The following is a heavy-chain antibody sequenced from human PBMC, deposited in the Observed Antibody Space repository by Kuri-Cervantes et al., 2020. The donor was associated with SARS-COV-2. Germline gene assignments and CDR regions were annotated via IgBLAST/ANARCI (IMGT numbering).Heavy chain of an antibody. D-gene: IGHD3-10*01. V-gene: IGHV3-9*01. CDR1: GFTFDDYA. CDR3: AKDRMVQGVIRGTAFDP. J-gene: IGHJ5*02. Sequence: SLKISCAASGFTFDDYAMHWVRQAPGKGLEWVSGISWNSGSIGYADSVKGRFTISRDNAKNSPYLQMNSLRAEDTALYYCAKDRMVQGVIRGTAFDPWGQGTLVTVSS. CDR2: ISWNSGSI.